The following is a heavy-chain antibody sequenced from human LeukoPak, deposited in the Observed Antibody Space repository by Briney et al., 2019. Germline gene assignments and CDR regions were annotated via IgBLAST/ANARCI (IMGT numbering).Heavy chain of an antibody. CDR3: ARVARVGYSSSWYRRSGAFDI. CDR1: GGSISSYY. J-gene: IGHJ3*02. D-gene: IGHD6-13*01. V-gene: IGHV4-59*01. CDR2: IYYSGST. Sequence: PSETLSLTCTVSGGSISSYYWSWIRQPPGKGLEWIGYIYYSGSTNYNPSLKSRVTISVDTSKNQFSLKLSSVTAADTAVYYCARVARVGYSSSWYRRSGAFDIWGQGTMVTVSS.